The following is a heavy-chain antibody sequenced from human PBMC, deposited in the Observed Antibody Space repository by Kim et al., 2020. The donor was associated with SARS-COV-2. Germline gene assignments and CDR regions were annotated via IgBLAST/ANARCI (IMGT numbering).Heavy chain of an antibody. CDR1: GFIFDDYA. CDR2: ISAESSII. J-gene: IGHJ5*02. Sequence: GGSLRLSCAASGFIFDDYAMNWIRQTPGKGLEWVARISAESSIIHYADSVKGRFTISRDDGKNSLYLQMNSLRTDDTALYYCAKEDELVMSPFDPWGQGTLVSVSS. CDR3: AKEDELVMSPFDP. V-gene: IGHV3-43*02. D-gene: IGHD1-1*01.